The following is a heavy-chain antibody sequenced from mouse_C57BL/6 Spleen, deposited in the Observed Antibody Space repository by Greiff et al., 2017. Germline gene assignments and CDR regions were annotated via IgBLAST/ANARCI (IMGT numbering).Heavy chain of an antibody. CDR2: ISSGSSTI. D-gene: IGHD2-1*01. J-gene: IGHJ1*03. CDR3: ASIYYGNYWCFDV. V-gene: IGHV5-17*01. Sequence: EVMLVESGGGLVKPGGSLKLSCAASGFTFSDYGMHWVRQAPEKGLEWVAYISSGSSTIYYADTVKGRFTISRDNAKNTLFLQMTSLRSEDTAMYYCASIYYGNYWCFDVWGTGTTVTVSS. CDR1: GFTFSDYG.